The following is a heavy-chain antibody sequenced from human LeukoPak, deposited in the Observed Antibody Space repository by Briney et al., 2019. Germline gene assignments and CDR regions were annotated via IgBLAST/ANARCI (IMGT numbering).Heavy chain of an antibody. J-gene: IGHJ4*02. CDR2: IYYSGST. Sequence: PSETLSLTCTVSGGSISSSSYYWGWIRQPPGKGLEWIGSIYYSGSTYYNPSLKSRVTISVDTSKNQFSLKLSSVTAADTAVYYCARHPDFGSSGYRYEEFDYWGQGTLVTVSS. CDR3: ARHPDFGSSGYRYEEFDY. V-gene: IGHV4-39*01. D-gene: IGHD3-22*01. CDR1: GGSISSSSYY.